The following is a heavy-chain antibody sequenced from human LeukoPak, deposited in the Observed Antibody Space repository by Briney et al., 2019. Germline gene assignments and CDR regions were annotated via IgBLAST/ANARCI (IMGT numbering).Heavy chain of an antibody. V-gene: IGHV1-69*05. J-gene: IGHJ6*03. D-gene: IGHD6-19*01. CDR2: IIPIFGTA. Sequence: SVKVSCKASGGTFSSYAISWVRQAPGQGLEWMGGIIPIFGTANYAQKFQGRVTITTDESTSTAYMELSSLRSEDTAVYYCAMARIAVAGTDYYYYMDVWGKGTTVTVSS. CDR3: AMARIAVAGTDYYYYMDV. CDR1: GGTFSSYA.